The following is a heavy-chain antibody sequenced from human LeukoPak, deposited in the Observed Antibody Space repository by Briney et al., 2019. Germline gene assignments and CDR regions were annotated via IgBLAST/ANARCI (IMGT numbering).Heavy chain of an antibody. CDR2: IYHSGTT. Sequence: PSETLSLTCAVSGDSINSTNWWSWVRQPPGKGLEWIGEIYHSGTTNYNPSLKSRATISVDKSKNQFSLKLSSVNAADTAVYYCASNGYSNARVDYWGQGTLVTVSS. CDR3: ASNGYSNARVDY. CDR1: GDSINSTNW. V-gene: IGHV4-4*02. D-gene: IGHD5-12*01. J-gene: IGHJ4*02.